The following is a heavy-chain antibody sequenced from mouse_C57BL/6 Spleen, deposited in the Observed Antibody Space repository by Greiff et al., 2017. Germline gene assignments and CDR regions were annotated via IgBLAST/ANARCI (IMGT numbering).Heavy chain of an antibody. D-gene: IGHD1-1*01. J-gene: IGHJ2*01. CDR3: AKDYYGSSYGFYYFDY. V-gene: IGHV1-82*01. CDR2: IYPGDGDT. Sequence: QVQLQQSGPELVKPGASVKISCKASGYAFSSSWMNWVKQRPGKGLEWIGRIYPGDGDTNYNGKFKGKATLTADKSSSTAYMQLSSLTSADSAVYFCAKDYYGSSYGFYYFDYWGQGTTLTVSS. CDR1: GYAFSSSW.